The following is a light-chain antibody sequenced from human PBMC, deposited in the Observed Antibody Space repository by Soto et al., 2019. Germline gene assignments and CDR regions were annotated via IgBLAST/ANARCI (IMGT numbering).Light chain of an antibody. CDR3: QHRNNWPFT. Sequence: EIVMTQSPATLSVSPGERATLSCRASQSVSSNLAWYQQKPGQAPRLLIYDASNRATGIPARFSGSGSGTDFTLTISSLEPEDFAVYYCQHRNNWPFTFGPGTKVDIK. CDR1: QSVSSN. J-gene: IGKJ3*01. CDR2: DAS. V-gene: IGKV3-11*01.